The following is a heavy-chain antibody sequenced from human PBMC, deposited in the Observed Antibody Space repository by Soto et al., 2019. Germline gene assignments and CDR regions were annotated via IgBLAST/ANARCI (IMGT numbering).Heavy chain of an antibody. CDR2: INHSGST. D-gene: IGHD2-2*01. CDR3: ARGLRYCSSTSCYRYYGMDV. Sequence: SETLSLTCAVYGGSFSGYYWSWIRQPPGKGLDWIGEINHSGSTNYNPSLKSRVTISVDTSKNQFSLKLSSVTAADTAVYYCARGLRYCSSTSCYRYYGMDVWGQGTTVTVSS. J-gene: IGHJ6*02. CDR1: GGSFSGYY. V-gene: IGHV4-34*01.